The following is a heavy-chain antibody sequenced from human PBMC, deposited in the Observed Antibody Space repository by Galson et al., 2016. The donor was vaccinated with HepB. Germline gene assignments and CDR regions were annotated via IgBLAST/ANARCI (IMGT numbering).Heavy chain of an antibody. CDR3: ARQNGGGWSLQLDC. CDR2: IDYEFDGTNK. D-gene: IGHD6-19*01. Sequence: SLRLSCAASGFTFSSHGMHWVRQVPGKGLEWVAGIDYEFDGTNKYYADSVQGRFTISRDKFKQTLDLQMTSLRVEDTAVYYCARQNGGGWSLQLDCWGQGILVTVSS. CDR1: GFTFSSHG. V-gene: IGHV3-30*12. J-gene: IGHJ4*02.